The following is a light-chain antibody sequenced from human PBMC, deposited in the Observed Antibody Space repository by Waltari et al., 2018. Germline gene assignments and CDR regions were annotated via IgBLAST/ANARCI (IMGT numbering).Light chain of an antibody. Sequence: ETIMTQSPAILSVSPGETATLSCRASKSIGNNLAWYQQTPGQAPRLLIYVASSRCTGIPARFFGAGSGTDFTLTISSLQSEDFAVYYCQQYNEWPYTFGQGTKVDLK. J-gene: IGKJ2*01. CDR1: KSIGNN. CDR3: QQYNEWPYT. CDR2: VAS. V-gene: IGKV3-15*01.